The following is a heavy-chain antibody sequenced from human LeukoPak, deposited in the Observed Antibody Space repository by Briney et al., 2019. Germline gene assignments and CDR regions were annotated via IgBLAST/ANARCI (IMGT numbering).Heavy chain of an antibody. D-gene: IGHD2-2*01. CDR1: GGSISSYY. J-gene: IGHJ6*03. V-gene: IGHV4-59*01. Sequence: PSETLSLTCTVSGGSISSYYWGWIRQPPGKGLEWIGYIYYSGSTNYIPSLKSRVTISVDTSKNQFSLKLSSVTAADTAVYYCARVERQMPTSHCSSTSCYSFFYYYYMDVWGKGTTVTVSS. CDR3: ARVERQMPTSHCSSTSCYSFFYYYYMDV. CDR2: IYYSGST.